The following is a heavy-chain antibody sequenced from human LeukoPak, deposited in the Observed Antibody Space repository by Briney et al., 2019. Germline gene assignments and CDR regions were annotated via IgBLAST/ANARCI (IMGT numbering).Heavy chain of an antibody. V-gene: IGHV1-69*05. CDR1: GGTFSSYA. CDR3: ARDLANLGYDFWSGTIPRNDY. D-gene: IGHD3-3*01. Sequence: GASVKVSCKASGGTFSSYAISWVRQAPGQGLEWMGGIIPIFGTANYAQKFQGRVTMTTDTSTSTAYMELRSLRSDDTAVYYCARDLANLGYDFWSGTIPRNDYWGQGTLVTVSS. CDR2: IIPIFGTA. J-gene: IGHJ4*02.